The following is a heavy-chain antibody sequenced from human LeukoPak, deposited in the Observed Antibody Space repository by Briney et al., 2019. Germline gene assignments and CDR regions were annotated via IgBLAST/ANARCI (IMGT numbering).Heavy chain of an antibody. V-gene: IGHV1-69*05. CDR1: GGTFSSYA. J-gene: IGHJ4*02. CDR2: IIPIFGTA. Sequence: SVKVSCKASGGTFSSYAISWVRQAPGQGLEWMGGIIPIFGTANYAQKFQGRVTITTDESTSTAYMELSSLSSEDTAVYYCASIDSSGYYPFDYWGQGTLVTVSS. D-gene: IGHD3-22*01. CDR3: ASIDSSGYYPFDY.